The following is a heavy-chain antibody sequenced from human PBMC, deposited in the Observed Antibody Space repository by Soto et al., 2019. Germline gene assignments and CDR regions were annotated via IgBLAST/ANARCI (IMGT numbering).Heavy chain of an antibody. D-gene: IGHD3-22*01. Sequence: ASVKVSCKASGGTFSSYAISWVRQAPGQGFEWMGGIIPIFGTANYAQKFQGRVTITADESTSTAYMELSSLRSEDTAVYYCASGYYDSSGYYYFDYWGQGTLVTVSS. CDR2: IIPIFGTA. CDR1: GGTFSSYA. J-gene: IGHJ4*02. V-gene: IGHV1-69*13. CDR3: ASGYYDSSGYYYFDY.